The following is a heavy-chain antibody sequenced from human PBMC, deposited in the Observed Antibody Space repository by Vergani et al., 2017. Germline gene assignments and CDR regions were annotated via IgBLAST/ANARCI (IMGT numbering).Heavy chain of an antibody. Sequence: QAHLVQSGAEVRKPGASVKVSCKASGYLFTGYYIHWVRQAPGQGLEWMGWINPNRDGANYAQKFQGRGTMTRDTSISTAYMELSSLRSDDTAIYYCARGRGGVVRGDWDGMDVWGQGTTVTVSS. D-gene: IGHD3-10*01. CDR1: GYLFTGYY. CDR2: INPNRDGA. CDR3: ARGRGGVVRGDWDGMDV. V-gene: IGHV1-2*02. J-gene: IGHJ6*02.